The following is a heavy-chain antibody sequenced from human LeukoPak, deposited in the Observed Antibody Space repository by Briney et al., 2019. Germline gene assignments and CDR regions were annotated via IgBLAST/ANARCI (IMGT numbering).Heavy chain of an antibody. V-gene: IGHV1-2*02. Sequence: ASVKVSCKASGYTFTGYYMHWVRQAPGQGLEWMGWINPNSGGTNYAQKFQGRVTMTEDTSTDTAYMELSSLRSEDTAVYYCATRSGSYRRLYDYWGQGTLVTVSS. J-gene: IGHJ4*02. CDR1: GYTFTGYY. D-gene: IGHD1-26*01. CDR3: ATRSGSYRRLYDY. CDR2: INPNSGGT.